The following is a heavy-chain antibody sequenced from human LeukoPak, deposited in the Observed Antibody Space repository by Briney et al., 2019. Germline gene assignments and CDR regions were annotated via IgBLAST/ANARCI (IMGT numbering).Heavy chain of an antibody. CDR3: ARGYYSSGWGFDP. CDR1: GCTFTGYY. V-gene: IGHV1-2*02. D-gene: IGHD6-19*01. Sequence: GASVKVSCKASGCTFTGYYMHWVRQAPGQGLEWMGWINPNSGGTNYAQKFQGRVTMTRDTSISTAYMELSRLRSDDTAVYYCARGYYSSGWGFDPWGQGTLVTVSS. J-gene: IGHJ5*02. CDR2: INPNSGGT.